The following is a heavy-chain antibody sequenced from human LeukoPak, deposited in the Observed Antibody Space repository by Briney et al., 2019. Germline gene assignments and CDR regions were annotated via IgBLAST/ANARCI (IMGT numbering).Heavy chain of an antibody. V-gene: IGHV3-21*01. CDR2: IGPTGTDR. CDR3: ATETIGRHYDY. D-gene: IGHD1-14*01. J-gene: IGHJ4*02. CDR1: GFTFSSCG. Sequence: GGSLRLSCAASGFTFSSCGFNWVRQAPGKGREWVSSIGPTGTDRYYADSVRGRFTISRDNAKNSMYPQMDSLRDVDTAVYYCATETIGRHYDYWGQGTLLTVSS.